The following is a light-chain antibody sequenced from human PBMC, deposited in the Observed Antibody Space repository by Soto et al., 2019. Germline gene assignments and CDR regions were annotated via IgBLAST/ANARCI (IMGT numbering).Light chain of an antibody. Sequence: QSALTQSPSASGSPGQSVTISCTGTSSDIGGYNSVSWYQQLPGAAPKLLIYSHNIRPSGVPDRFSGSTSGTSASLAISGLRAEDEADYHCAAWDDNLRGVVFGGGTKLTVL. J-gene: IGLJ2*01. CDR3: AAWDDNLRGVV. CDR1: SSDIGGYNS. CDR2: SHN. V-gene: IGLV1-47*02.